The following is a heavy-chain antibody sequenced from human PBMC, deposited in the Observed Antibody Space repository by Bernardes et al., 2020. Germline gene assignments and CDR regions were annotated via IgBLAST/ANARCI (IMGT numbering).Heavy chain of an antibody. D-gene: IGHD3-3*01. V-gene: IGHV3-23*01. CDR1: GFTFSSYA. CDR3: AKDIKIFGVHYYYYMDV. CDR2: ISGSGGST. Sequence: GGSLRLSCAASGFTFSSYAMSWVRQAPGKGLEWVSAISGSGGSTYYADSVKGRFTISRDNSKNTLYLQMNSLRAEDTAVYYCAKDIKIFGVHYYYYMDVWGKGTTVTVSS. J-gene: IGHJ6*03.